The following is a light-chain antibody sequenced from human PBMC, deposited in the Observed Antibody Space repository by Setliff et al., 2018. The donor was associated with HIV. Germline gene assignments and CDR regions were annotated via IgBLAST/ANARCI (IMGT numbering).Light chain of an antibody. J-gene: IGLJ1*01. V-gene: IGLV2-11*01. CDR3: CSYAGSYTFYV. CDR1: SSDVGGYDY. CDR2: DVS. Sequence: QSVLTQPPSVSGSAGQSITISCTGTSSDVGGYDYVSWYQQHPDKAPKLMIYDVSKRPSGVPDRFSGSKSGNTASLTISGLQAEDEADYYCCSYAGSYTFYVFGTGTKVTVL.